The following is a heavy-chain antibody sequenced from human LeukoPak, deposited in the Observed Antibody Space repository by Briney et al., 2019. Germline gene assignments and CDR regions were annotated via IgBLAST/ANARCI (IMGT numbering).Heavy chain of an antibody. Sequence: SVKVSCKASGGTFSSYAISWVRQAPGQGLEWMGGIIPIFGTANYAQKFQGRVTITADESTSTAYMELSSLRSEDTAVYYCAKGYDSSGYSDYWGQGTLVTVSS. J-gene: IGHJ4*02. V-gene: IGHV1-69*01. CDR3: AKGYDSSGYSDY. D-gene: IGHD3-22*01. CDR1: GGTFSSYA. CDR2: IIPIFGTA.